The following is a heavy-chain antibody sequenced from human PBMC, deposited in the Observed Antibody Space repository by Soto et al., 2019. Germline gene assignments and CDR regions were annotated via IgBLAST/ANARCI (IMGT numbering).Heavy chain of an antibody. CDR1: GGPFSSYA. V-gene: IGHV1-69*06. Sequence: QVQLVQSGAEVKKPGSSVTVSCTASGGPFSSYAINWVRQAPGQGLAWMGVVTPMFGAPHYAQNLKGRITTTAGKPTNTAYMELSSLSSGAPAFYFCARLVTGRGFHPWGQATLVPVPS. CDR3: ARLVTGRGFHP. CDR2: VTPMFGAP. J-gene: IGHJ5*02.